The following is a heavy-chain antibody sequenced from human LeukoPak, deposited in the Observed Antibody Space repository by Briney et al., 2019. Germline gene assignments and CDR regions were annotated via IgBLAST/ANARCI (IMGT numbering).Heavy chain of an antibody. CDR3: ARGRDWFDP. Sequence: SETLSLTCSVSGGSISGHYRSWIRQPPGKGLEWIAYIYYSGSTNYNPSLKSRVTMSVDTPKNQFSLKLSSVTAADTAVYYCARGRDWFDPWGQGTLVTVSS. CDR2: IYYSGST. V-gene: IGHV4-59*11. CDR1: GGSISGHY. J-gene: IGHJ5*02.